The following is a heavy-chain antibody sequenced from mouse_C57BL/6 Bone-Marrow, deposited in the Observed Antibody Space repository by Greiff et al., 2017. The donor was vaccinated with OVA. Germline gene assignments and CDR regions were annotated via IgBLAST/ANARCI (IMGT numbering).Heavy chain of an antibody. Sequence: VQLKESGAELVKPGASVKLSCKASGYTFTSYWMQWVKQRPGQGLEWIGEIDPSDSYTNYNQKFKGKATLTVDTSSSTAYMQLSSLTSEDSAVYYCARRGLRNYWGQGTTLTVSS. D-gene: IGHD3-1*01. V-gene: IGHV1-50*01. CDR3: ARRGLRNY. J-gene: IGHJ2*01. CDR1: GYTFTSYW. CDR2: IDPSDSYT.